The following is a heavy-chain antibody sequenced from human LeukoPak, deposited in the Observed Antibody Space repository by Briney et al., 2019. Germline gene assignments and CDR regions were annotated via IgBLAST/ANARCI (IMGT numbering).Heavy chain of an antibody. CDR2: ISGSGGST. CDR3: AKDPYCSGGSCYSVHQYYYYYYMDV. Sequence: PGGSLRLSCAASGFTFSSYGMSWVRQAPGKGLEWVSAISGSGGSTYYADSVKGRFTISRDNSKNTLYLQMNSLRAEDTAVYYCAKDPYCSGGSCYSVHQYYYYYYMDVWGKGTTVTISS. V-gene: IGHV3-23*01. CDR1: GFTFSSYG. D-gene: IGHD2-15*01. J-gene: IGHJ6*03.